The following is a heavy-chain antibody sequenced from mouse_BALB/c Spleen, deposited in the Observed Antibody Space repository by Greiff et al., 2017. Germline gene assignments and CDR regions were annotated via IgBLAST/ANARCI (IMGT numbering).Heavy chain of an antibody. Sequence: VMLVESGPGLVQPSQSLSITCTVSGFSLTSYGVHWVRQSPGKGLEWLGVIWSGGSTDYDAAFISRLSISKDNSKSQVFFKMNSLQADDTAIYYCARKGATVTGYFDYWGQGTTLTVSS. CDR1: GFSLTSYG. D-gene: IGHD1-1*01. CDR3: ARKGATVTGYFDY. CDR2: IWSGGST. J-gene: IGHJ2*01. V-gene: IGHV2-4-1*01.